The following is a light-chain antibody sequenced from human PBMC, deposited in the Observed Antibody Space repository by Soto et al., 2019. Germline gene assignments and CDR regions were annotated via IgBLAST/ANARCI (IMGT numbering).Light chain of an antibody. CDR1: QSISGW. CDR3: QQYESYPLN. J-gene: IGKJ4*01. CDR2: SAS. V-gene: IGKV1-5*03. Sequence: DIQMTQSPSPLSASVGDRVTITCRASQSISGWLAWYRQKPGKAPELLIYSASTLETGVPSRFSGSGSGTEFTLTVSSLQPDDFATYYCQQYESYPLNFGGGTKVDIK.